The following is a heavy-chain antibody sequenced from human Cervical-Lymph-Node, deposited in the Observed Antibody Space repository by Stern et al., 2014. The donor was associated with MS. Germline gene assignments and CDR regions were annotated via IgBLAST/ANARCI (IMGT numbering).Heavy chain of an antibody. CDR2: IKQDGSEK. J-gene: IGHJ4*02. Sequence: QLVQSGAGVDKPGGSVRLSCAASGFTFSSYWMSWVRQAPGKGLEWMANIKQDGSEKYYVDSVKARFTISRDNAKNSLYLQMNSLRAEDTAVYYCARIGATYYEFWSGSPPDYWGQGTLVTVSS. CDR1: GFTFSSYW. D-gene: IGHD3-3*01. CDR3: ARIGATYYEFWSGSPPDY. V-gene: IGHV3-7*01.